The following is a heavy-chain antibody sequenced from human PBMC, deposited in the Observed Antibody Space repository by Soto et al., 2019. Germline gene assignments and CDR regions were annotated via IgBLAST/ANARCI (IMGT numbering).Heavy chain of an antibody. D-gene: IGHD2-2*01. J-gene: IGHJ4*02. Sequence: SETLSLTCAVSGGSISSSNWWSWVRQPPGKGLEWIGEIYHSESTNYNPSLKSRVTISVDKSKNQFSLKLSSVTAADTAVYYCARSSSGVVVPAATDYWGQGTLVTVSS. CDR1: GGSISSSNW. CDR3: ARSSSGVVVPAATDY. V-gene: IGHV4-4*02. CDR2: IYHSEST.